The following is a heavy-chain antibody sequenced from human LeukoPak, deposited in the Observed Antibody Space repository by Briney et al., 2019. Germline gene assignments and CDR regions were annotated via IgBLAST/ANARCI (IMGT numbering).Heavy chain of an antibody. V-gene: IGHV3-64D*09. CDR3: VKSSGSSWYMFDY. CDR2: VTSNEGST. J-gene: IGHJ4*02. Sequence: GGSLRLSCSASGFTFSRYAMHWVRQAPGKGLEYVSGVTSNEGSTYYADSVKGRFTISRDNSKNTLYLQISTLRAEDTAVYYCVKSSGSSWYMFDYWGQGTLVTVSS. CDR1: GFTFSRYA. D-gene: IGHD6-13*01.